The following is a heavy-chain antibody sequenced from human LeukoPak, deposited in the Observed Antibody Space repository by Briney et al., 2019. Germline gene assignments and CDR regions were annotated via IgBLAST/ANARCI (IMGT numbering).Heavy chain of an antibody. V-gene: IGHV4-61*05. CDR2: IYYSGST. J-gene: IGHJ6*03. Sequence: PSETLSLTCTVSGGSISSSSYYWGWIRQPPGKGLEWIGYIYYSGSTNYNPSLKSRVTISVDTSKNQFSLKLSSVTAADTAVYYCARVASPSRSGLPPYYYYYMDVWGKGTTVTVSS. CDR3: ARVASPSRSGLPPYYYYYMDV. CDR1: GGSISSSSYY. D-gene: IGHD3-3*01.